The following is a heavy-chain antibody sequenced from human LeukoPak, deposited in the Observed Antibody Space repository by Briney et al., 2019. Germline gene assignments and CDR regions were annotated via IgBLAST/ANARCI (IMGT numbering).Heavy chain of an antibody. V-gene: IGHV5-51*01. J-gene: IGHJ4*02. CDR1: GYRFTNYW. CDR3: ARTSGWSRIDY. Sequence: GESPKISCKVSGYRFTNYWIGWVRQMPGKGLEWMGIIYPGDSDTRYSPTFQGQVTISADKSITTAYLQWSSLKASDTAMYYCARTSGWSRIDYWGQGTLVTVSS. CDR2: IYPGDSDT. D-gene: IGHD6-19*01.